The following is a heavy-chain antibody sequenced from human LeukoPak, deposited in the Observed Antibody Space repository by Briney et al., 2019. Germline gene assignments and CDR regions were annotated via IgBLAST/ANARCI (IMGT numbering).Heavy chain of an antibody. CDR3: AKDRTGLLVVPAALDY. Sequence: GGSLRLSCAASAXTFRNYAMHWVRQAPGKGLEWVAVISHDERNIYYADSVKGRFTISRDNSKNTLYLQMNSLRAEDTAVYYCAKDRTGLLVVPAALDYWGQGTLVTVSS. V-gene: IGHV3-30*18. J-gene: IGHJ4*02. CDR2: ISHDERNI. D-gene: IGHD2-2*01. CDR1: AXTFRNYA.